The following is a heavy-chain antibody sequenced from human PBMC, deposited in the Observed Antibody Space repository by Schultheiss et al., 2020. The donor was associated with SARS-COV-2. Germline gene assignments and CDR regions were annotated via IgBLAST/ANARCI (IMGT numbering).Heavy chain of an antibody. J-gene: IGHJ4*02. Sequence: SDTLSLTCAVYGGSFSDHYWTWIRQPPGEGLEWIGEIYHSGSTNYNPSLKSLVTISVDTSKNQFSLKLSSVTAADTAVYFCSRDQPYSSFDYWGQGALVTVAS. V-gene: IGHV4-34*01. CDR2: IYHSGST. D-gene: IGHD3-22*01. CDR3: SRDQPYSSFDY. CDR1: GGSFSDHY.